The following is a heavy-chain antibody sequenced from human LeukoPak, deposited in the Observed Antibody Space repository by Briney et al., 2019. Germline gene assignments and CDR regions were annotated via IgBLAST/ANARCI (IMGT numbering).Heavy chain of an antibody. D-gene: IGHD3-3*01. V-gene: IGHV3-73*01. Sequence: PGGSLRLSCAGSGFRFSDSAMHWVRQASGKGLEWIGRIRSKANSDATAYAASVRGRFTIFRDDSKNTAYLQMNSLKTEDTAVYYCSTHVDPLYNDFWHWGQGTLVTVSS. CDR3: STHVDPLYNDFWH. CDR1: GFRFSDSA. J-gene: IGHJ4*02. CDR2: IRSKANSDAT.